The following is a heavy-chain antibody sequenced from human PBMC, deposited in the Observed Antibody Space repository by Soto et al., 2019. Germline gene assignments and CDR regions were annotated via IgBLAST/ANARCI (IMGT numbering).Heavy chain of an antibody. CDR2: ISGSGGST. Sequence: GGSLRLSCAASGFTFSSYAMSWVRQAPGKGLEWVSAISGSGGSTYYADSVKGRFTISRDNAKNTLYLQMNSLRAEDTAVYYCARRSNYGDYYYYYMDVWGKGTTVTVSS. CDR3: ARRSNYGDYYYYYMDV. D-gene: IGHD4-17*01. CDR1: GFTFSSYA. J-gene: IGHJ6*03. V-gene: IGHV3-23*01.